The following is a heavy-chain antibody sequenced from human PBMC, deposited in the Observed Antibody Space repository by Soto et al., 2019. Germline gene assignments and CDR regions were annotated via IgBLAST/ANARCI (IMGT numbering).Heavy chain of an antibody. J-gene: IGHJ4*02. CDR3: AKDPTSMIVVGNFDY. D-gene: IGHD3-22*01. Sequence: GGSVRLSCATSGFTFSSSAMHWVRQVPGKGLEWVSGISGSGGHTYYADSVKGRFTISRDRSKNTLYLQMDSLRAEDTAIYYCAKDPTSMIVVGNFDYWGQGALVTVSS. V-gene: IGHV3-23*01. CDR1: GFTFSSSA. CDR2: ISGSGGHT.